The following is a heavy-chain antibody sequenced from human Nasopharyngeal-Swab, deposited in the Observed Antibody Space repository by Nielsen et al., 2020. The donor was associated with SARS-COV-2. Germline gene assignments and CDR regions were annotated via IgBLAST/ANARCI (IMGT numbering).Heavy chain of an antibody. D-gene: IGHD5-18*01. CDR1: GFTFGDYA. CDR3: TRDFPFSVDTATRGYMDV. J-gene: IGHJ6*03. Sequence: GESLKISCTASGFTFGDYAMSWFRQAPGKGLEWVGFIRSKAYGGTTEYAASVRGRFTISRDDSKNIAYLQMNSLTTEDTAVYYCTRDFPFSVDTATRGYMDVWGKGTTVTVSS. CDR2: IRSKAYGGTT. V-gene: IGHV3-49*03.